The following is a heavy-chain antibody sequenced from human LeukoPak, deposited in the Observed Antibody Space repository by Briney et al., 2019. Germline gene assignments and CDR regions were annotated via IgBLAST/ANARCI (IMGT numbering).Heavy chain of an antibody. CDR1: GFTFSNYW. V-gene: IGHV3-7*05. Sequence: PGGSLRLSCAASGFTFSNYWMTWVRQGPGKGLELVANIKQLRSEKYYVGSLKGRFSVSRDNAKSSLYLQMDSLRAEDTGVYYCARDNSMGVTPLDYWGQGTPVIVSS. CDR3: ARDNSMGVTPLDY. CDR2: IKQLRSEK. D-gene: IGHD1-26*01. J-gene: IGHJ4*02.